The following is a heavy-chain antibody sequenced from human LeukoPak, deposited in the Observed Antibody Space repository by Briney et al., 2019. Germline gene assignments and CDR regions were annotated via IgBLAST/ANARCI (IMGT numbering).Heavy chain of an antibody. CDR3: AELGITMIGGV. D-gene: IGHD3-10*02. J-gene: IGHJ6*04. CDR1: GFTFITSS. Sequence: GGSLRLSCAASGFTFITSSMNWVRQPPGKGLEWVSSISTSGSYIYYADSVKGRFTISRDNAKNSLYLQMNSLRAEDTAVYYCAELGITMIGGVWGKGTTVTISS. CDR2: ISTSGSYI. V-gene: IGHV3-21*01.